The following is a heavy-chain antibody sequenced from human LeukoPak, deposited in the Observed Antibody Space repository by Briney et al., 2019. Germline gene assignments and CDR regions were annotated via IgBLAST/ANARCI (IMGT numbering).Heavy chain of an antibody. J-gene: IGHJ4*02. Sequence: ASVKVSCKASGYTFTGYYMHWVRQAPGQGLEWMGRINPNSGGTNYAKKFQGSVTMTRDTSISTDYMELSRLRSDDTAVYYCAIVAGIRKNDYWGQGTLVTVSS. CDR3: AIVAGIRKNDY. CDR1: GYTFTGYY. D-gene: IGHD6-19*01. CDR2: INPNSGGT. V-gene: IGHV1-2*06.